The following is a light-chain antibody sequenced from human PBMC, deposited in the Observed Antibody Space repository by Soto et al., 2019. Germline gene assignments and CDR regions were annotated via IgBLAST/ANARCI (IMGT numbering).Light chain of an antibody. CDR3: QQYDSSPVT. V-gene: IGKV3-20*01. J-gene: IGKJ1*01. CDR1: QSVSSGY. Sequence: EIVLTQSPGTLSLSPGERATLSCRASQSVSSGYLAWYQQKPGQAPRLLIYGASSRATGIPDRFRGSGSGTDFTLTISRLEPEDFAVYYCQQYDSSPVTFGHGTKVEIK. CDR2: GAS.